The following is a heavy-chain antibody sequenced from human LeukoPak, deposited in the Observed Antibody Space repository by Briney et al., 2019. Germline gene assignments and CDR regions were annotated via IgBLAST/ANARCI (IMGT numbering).Heavy chain of an antibody. CDR1: GGSISSGGYS. V-gene: IGHV4-30-4*07. CDR3: ARGAVVGRYCSGGSCYPPPYYYYMDV. Sequence: PSETLSLTCAVSGGSISSGGYSLSWIRQPPGKGLEWIGYIYYSGSTYYNPSLKSRVTISVDTSKNQFSLKLSSVTAADTAVYYCARGAVVGRYCSGGSCYPPPYYYYMDVWGKGTTVTVSS. CDR2: IYYSGST. D-gene: IGHD2-15*01. J-gene: IGHJ6*03.